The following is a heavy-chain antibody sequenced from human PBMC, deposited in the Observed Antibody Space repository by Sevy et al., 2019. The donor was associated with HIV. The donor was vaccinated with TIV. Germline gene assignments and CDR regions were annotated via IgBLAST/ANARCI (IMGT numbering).Heavy chain of an antibody. D-gene: IGHD6-6*01. CDR2: IRSKANSYAT. CDR1: GFTFSGSA. CDR3: TSEYSTSVCMDV. Sequence: GSLRLSCAASGFTFSGSAMHWVRQASGKGLEWVGRIRSKANSYATAYAASVKGRFTISRDDSKNTPYLQMNSLKTDDTAVYYCTSEYSTSVCMDVWGKGTTVTVSS. V-gene: IGHV3-73*01. J-gene: IGHJ6*03.